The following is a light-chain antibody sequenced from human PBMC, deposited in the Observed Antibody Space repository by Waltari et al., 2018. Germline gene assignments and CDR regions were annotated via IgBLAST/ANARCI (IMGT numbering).Light chain of an antibody. J-gene: IGLJ3*02. Sequence: QSVLTQPPSASGTPGQRVTISCSGGSSNIGTTPVNWYQQLPGTAPKLLIYTNTPRPSGVPDRFSGSKSGTSASLAISGLQVEDEADYYCAAWDDSLKGWVFGGGTKVTVL. CDR1: SSNIGTTP. CDR3: AAWDDSLKGWV. CDR2: TNT. V-gene: IGLV1-44*01.